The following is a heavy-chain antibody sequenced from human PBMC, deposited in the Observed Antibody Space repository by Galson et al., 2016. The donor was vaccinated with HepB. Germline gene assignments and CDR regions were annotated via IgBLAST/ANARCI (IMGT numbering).Heavy chain of an antibody. CDR2: IYWDDDK. CDR3: AHRRGSGSPWAYGAFDI. V-gene: IGHV2-5*02. CDR1: GFSLSTSGVG. D-gene: IGHD1-26*01. J-gene: IGHJ3*02. Sequence: PALVKPTQTLTLTCTFSGFSLSTSGVGVGWIRQPPGKALEWLALIYWDDDKRYSPSLKSRLTITKGTSKNQVVLTMTNMDPVDTATYYCAHRRGSGSPWAYGAFDIWGQGTMVTVSS.